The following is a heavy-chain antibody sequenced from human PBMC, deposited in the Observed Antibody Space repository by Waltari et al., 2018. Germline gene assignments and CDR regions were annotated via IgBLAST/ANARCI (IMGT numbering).Heavy chain of an antibody. J-gene: IGHJ6*02. CDR3: ARAVAVAGTTYYYYYGMDV. D-gene: IGHD6-19*01. Sequence: QVQLQESGPGLVKPSQTLSLTCTVSGGSISSGSYYWSWIRQPAGKGLEWIGLFYTSGSTNYKPTLNSQVTIAVDTSKNQFSLKLCSVTAADTAVYYCARAVAVAGTTYYYYYGMDVWGQGTTVTVSS. CDR2: FYTSGST. V-gene: IGHV4-61*02. CDR1: GGSISSGSYY.